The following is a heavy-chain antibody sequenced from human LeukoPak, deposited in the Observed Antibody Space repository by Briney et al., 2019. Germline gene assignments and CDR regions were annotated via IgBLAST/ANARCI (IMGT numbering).Heavy chain of an antibody. Sequence: SVKVSCKASGGTFSSYAISWVRQAPGQGLEWMGRIIPIFGTANYAQKFQGRVTNTTDESTSTAYMELSSLRSEDTAVYYCAGTLAYCGGDCSDFDYWGQGTLVTVSS. CDR2: IIPIFGTA. D-gene: IGHD2-21*02. CDR1: GGTFSSYA. CDR3: AGTLAYCGGDCSDFDY. J-gene: IGHJ4*02. V-gene: IGHV1-69*05.